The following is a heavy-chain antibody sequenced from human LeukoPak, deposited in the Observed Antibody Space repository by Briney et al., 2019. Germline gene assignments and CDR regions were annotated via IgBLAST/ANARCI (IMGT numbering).Heavy chain of an antibody. Sequence: SETLSLTCTVSGGSITSYYWSWIRQPPGKGMEWIGYIRHGGSSGYNPSLKSRVAISADPSESQLSLNLRSVTAADTAVYYCARVNTVYDVFDIWGQGTMVTVSS. J-gene: IGHJ3*02. CDR3: ARVNTVYDVFDI. D-gene: IGHD4-11*01. CDR2: IRHGGSS. V-gene: IGHV4-59*01. CDR1: GGSITSYY.